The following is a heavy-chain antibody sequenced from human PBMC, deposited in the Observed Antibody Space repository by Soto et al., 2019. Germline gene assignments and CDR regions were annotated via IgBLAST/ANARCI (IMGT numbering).Heavy chain of an antibody. CDR1: GFSLSNARMG. J-gene: IGHJ4*02. Sequence: QVTLKESGPVLVKPTETLTLTCTVSGFSLSNARMGVSWIRQPPGKALEWLAHIFSNDEKSYSTSLKSRLTISKDTSKSQVVLTMTNMDPVDTATYYCARQYPSGKVLRYFDAVRSGYFDYWGQGTLVTVSS. CDR3: ARQYPSGKVLRYFDAVRSGYFDY. V-gene: IGHV2-26*01. D-gene: IGHD3-9*01. CDR2: IFSNDEK.